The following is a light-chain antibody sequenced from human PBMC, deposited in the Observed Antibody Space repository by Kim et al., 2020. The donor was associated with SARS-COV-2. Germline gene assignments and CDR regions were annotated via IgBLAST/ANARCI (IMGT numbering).Light chain of an antibody. CDR3: QQSYSLPPT. Sequence: ASVGDRVTISCRASPGVSTWLAWYQQKPGKAPKLLIYAASNLQSGVPSRCSGSGSGTDFTLTISSLQPEDVATYSCQQSYSLPPTFGPGTKVDIK. V-gene: IGKV1-12*01. CDR2: AAS. J-gene: IGKJ3*01. CDR1: PGVSTW.